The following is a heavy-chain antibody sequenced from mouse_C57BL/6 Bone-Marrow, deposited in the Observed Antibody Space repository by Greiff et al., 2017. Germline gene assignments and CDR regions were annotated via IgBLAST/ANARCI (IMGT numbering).Heavy chain of an antibody. V-gene: IGHV1-81*01. CDR3: AIGSYYSNYFDY. CDR2: IYPRSGNT. D-gene: IGHD2-5*01. CDR1: GYTFTSYG. Sequence: VQLQQSGAELARPGASVKLSCKASGYTFTSYGISWVKQRTGQGLEWIGEIYPRSGNTYYNEKFKGKATLTADKSSSTAYMELRSLTSEDSAVYFCAIGSYYSNYFDYWGQGTTLTVSS. J-gene: IGHJ2*01.